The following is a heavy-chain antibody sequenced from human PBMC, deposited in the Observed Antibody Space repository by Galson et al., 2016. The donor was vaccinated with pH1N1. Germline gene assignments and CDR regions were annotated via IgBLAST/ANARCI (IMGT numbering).Heavy chain of an antibody. CDR2: INPIFGTP. Sequence: SVKVSCKASGGTFSSYVIAWVRQAPGQGLECMGGINPIFGTPNYAQKFQGRVTITADESTSTAYMELSSLTSEDTAVYYCAKGYTSGSYYLYYFDHWGQGTPVTVSP. D-gene: IGHD3-10*01. CDR3: AKGYTSGSYYLYYFDH. V-gene: IGHV1-69*13. J-gene: IGHJ4*02. CDR1: GGTFSSYV.